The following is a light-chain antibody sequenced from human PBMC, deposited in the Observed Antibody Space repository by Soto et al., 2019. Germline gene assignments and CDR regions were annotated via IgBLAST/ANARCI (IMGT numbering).Light chain of an antibody. CDR3: QKYDSAAPT. V-gene: IGKV1-27*01. CDR2: GAS. J-gene: IGKJ1*01. Sequence: DVQMTQSPSSLSASVGDRVTITCRARQVISNSLAWYQQRPGRVPKLLIYGASNLQSGVPSRLSGSGSGTDFTLTISSLQPEDVATYYCQKYDSAAPTFGQGTKVDIK. CDR1: QVISNS.